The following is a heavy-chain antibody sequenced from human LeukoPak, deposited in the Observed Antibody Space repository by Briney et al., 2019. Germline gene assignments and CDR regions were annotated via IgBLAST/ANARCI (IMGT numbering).Heavy chain of an antibody. D-gene: IGHD5-12*01. CDR3: AKTHILRGYSGYEWNYFDY. V-gene: IGHV3-23*01. Sequence: TGGSLRLSCAASGFTFSSYAMSWVRQAPGKGLEWVPAISGGSTYYADSVKGRFTISRDNSKNTLYLRMNSLRAEDTAVYYCAKTHILRGYSGYEWNYFDYWGQGTLVTVSS. CDR1: GFTFSSYA. CDR2: ISGGST. J-gene: IGHJ4*02.